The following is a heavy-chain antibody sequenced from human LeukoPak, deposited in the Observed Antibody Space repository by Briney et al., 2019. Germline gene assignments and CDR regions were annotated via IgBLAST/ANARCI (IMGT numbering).Heavy chain of an antibody. J-gene: IGHJ6*02. CDR2: ISYDGSNK. D-gene: IGHD3-10*01. CDR1: GFTFSSYG. CDR3: AKIRGFGTGGYYYYGMDV. Sequence: GGSLRLSCAASGFTFSSYGMHWVRQAPGKGLEWVAVISYDGSNKYYADSVKGRFTISRDNSKNTLYLQMNSLRAEDTAVYYCAKIRGFGTGGYYYYGMDVWGQGTTVTVSS. V-gene: IGHV3-30*18.